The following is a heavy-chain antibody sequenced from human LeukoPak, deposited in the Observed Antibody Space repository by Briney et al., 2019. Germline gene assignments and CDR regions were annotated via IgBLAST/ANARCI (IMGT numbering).Heavy chain of an antibody. CDR1: GFTFISYW. CDR3: VRGGGYYEDFDY. V-gene: IGHV3-7*01. CDR2: IKKDGSEK. Sequence: GGSLRLSCAASGFTFISYWMTWVRQAPGKGLEWVANIKKDGSEKYYVDSVKGRFTISRDNAKNSLYLQMNILSAEDTAVYYCVRGGGYYEDFDYWGQGTLVTVSS. D-gene: IGHD3-22*01. J-gene: IGHJ4*02.